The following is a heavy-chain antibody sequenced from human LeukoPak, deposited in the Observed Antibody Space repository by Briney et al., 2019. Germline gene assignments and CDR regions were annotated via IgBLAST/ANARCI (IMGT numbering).Heavy chain of an antibody. V-gene: IGHV1-18*01. CDR2: ISAYNGNT. CDR3: ARDGIGYCSGGSCYYGY. CDR1: GYTFTSYG. J-gene: IGHJ4*02. Sequence: ASVKVSCKASGYTFTSYGISWVRQAPGQGLEWMGWISAYNGNTNYAQKLQGRVTMTTDTSTSTAYMELRSLRSDDTAVYYCARDGIGYCSGGSCYYGYWGQGTLVTVSS. D-gene: IGHD2-15*01.